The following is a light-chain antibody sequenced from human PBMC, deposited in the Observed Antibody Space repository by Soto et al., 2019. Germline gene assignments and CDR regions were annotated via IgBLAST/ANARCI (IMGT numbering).Light chain of an antibody. CDR3: QQYSKWPIT. V-gene: IGKV3-15*01. CDR2: GIA. J-gene: IGKJ5*01. CDR1: QSGNSN. Sequence: EIVMTQSPAILSVSPGESATLSCRARQSGNSNYLAWYQQQPGQPPTLLIYGIATRGTGIPASLSGSGSGTAFSPTISSLQSEDFAVYYCQQYSKWPITFGQGTRLEIK.